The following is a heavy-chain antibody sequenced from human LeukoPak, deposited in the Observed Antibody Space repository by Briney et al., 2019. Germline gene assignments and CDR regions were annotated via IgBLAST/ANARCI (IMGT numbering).Heavy chain of an antibody. D-gene: IGHD1-14*01. V-gene: IGHV6-1*01. Sequence: SQTLSLTCDISGDSVSSDNVAWNWIRQSPSRGLEWLGRTNYRSQWLQQYGVSVKGRVTINPDTSKNQISLQLNSVTPDDTAIYYCARWIHATGRLDYWGQGTLVTVSS. CDR1: GDSVSSDNVA. CDR3: ARWIHATGRLDY. CDR2: TNYRSQWLQ. J-gene: IGHJ4*02.